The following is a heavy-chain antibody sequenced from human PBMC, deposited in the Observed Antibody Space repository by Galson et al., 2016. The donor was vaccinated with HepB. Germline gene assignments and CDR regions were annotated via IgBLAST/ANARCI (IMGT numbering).Heavy chain of an antibody. V-gene: IGHV2-5*02. CDR3: AHYCSGGSCSPDWFEP. Sequence: PALVKPTQTLTLPCTFSGFSLNTTGVAVGWIRQPPGQALEWLALISWVAGQRYSHSLRSRLTIPHDPSKNQMVLKVTNVDTLDTGTYYCAHYCSGGSCSPDWFEPWGQGTLVTVSS. D-gene: IGHD2-15*01. J-gene: IGHJ5*02. CDR1: GFSLNTTGVA. CDR2: ISWVAGQ.